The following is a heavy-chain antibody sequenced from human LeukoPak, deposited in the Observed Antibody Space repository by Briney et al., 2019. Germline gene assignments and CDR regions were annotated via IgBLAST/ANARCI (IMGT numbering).Heavy chain of an antibody. CDR2: INWNGART. Sequence: SGGSLRLSCAASGFIFDDNGMTWVRQAPGKGLEWVSGINWNGARTSYADSVEGRFTISRDNAKNSLFLEMNSLRAEDTALYYCARGLGSSGEGYAHWGQGTLVTVSS. CDR1: GFIFDDNG. V-gene: IGHV3-20*04. CDR3: ARGLGSSGEGYAH. D-gene: IGHD4-17*01. J-gene: IGHJ4*02.